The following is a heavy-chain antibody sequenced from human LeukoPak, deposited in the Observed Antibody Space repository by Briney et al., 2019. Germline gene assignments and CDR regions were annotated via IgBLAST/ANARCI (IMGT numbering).Heavy chain of an antibody. J-gene: IGHJ4*02. CDR3: ARDRAPIVGATFNFGY. Sequence: GGSLRLSCGGSGFTFSTYNMHWVRQAPGKGLEWVSYISSSSDKIYYADSVKGRFTISRDNAKNSLYLQMNSLRAEDTAVYYCARDRAPIVGATFNFGYWGQGTLVTVSS. CDR1: GFTFSTYN. D-gene: IGHD1-26*01. V-gene: IGHV3-48*01. CDR2: ISSSSDKI.